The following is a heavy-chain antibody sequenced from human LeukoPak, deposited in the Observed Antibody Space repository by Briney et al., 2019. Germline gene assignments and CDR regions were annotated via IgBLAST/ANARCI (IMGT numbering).Heavy chain of an antibody. CDR2: INHSGST. CDR3: AREGRNDILTGYPRPLDY. D-gene: IGHD3-9*01. J-gene: IGHJ4*02. Sequence: SETLSLTCAVYGGSFSGYYWSWIRQPPGKGLEWIGEINHSGSTNYNPSLKSRVTISVDTSKNQFSLKLSSVTAADTAVYYCAREGRNDILTGYPRPLDYWGQGTLVTVSS. CDR1: GGSFSGYY. V-gene: IGHV4-34*01.